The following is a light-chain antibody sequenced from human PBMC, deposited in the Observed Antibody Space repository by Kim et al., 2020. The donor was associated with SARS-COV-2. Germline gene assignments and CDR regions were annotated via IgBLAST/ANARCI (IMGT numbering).Light chain of an antibody. CDR1: QSISSW. J-gene: IGKJ1*01. Sequence: LSTSVGDRVTITCRASQSISSWLAWYQQKPGKAPKLLIYKASSLESGVPSRFSGSGSGTEFTLTISSLQPDDFATYYCQQYNTWTFGQGTKVDIK. V-gene: IGKV1-5*03. CDR2: KAS. CDR3: QQYNTWT.